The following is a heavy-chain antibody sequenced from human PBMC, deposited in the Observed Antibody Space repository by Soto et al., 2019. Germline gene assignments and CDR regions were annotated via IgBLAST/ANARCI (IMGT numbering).Heavy chain of an antibody. J-gene: IGHJ6*02. Sequence: ASVKVSCKASGYTLTSYGISCVRQAPGQGLEWMGWISAYNGNTNYAQKLQGRVTMTTDTSTSTAYMELGSLRSDDTAVYYCARDPRIAAAGSYYYYGMDVWGQGTTVTVSS. CDR2: ISAYNGNT. CDR1: GYTLTSYG. D-gene: IGHD6-13*01. V-gene: IGHV1-18*04. CDR3: ARDPRIAAAGSYYYYGMDV.